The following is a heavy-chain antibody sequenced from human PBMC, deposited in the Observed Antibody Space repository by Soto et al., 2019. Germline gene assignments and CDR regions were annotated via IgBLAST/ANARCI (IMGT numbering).Heavy chain of an antibody. CDR3: ARLAEHYDILTGYYNADWFDP. D-gene: IGHD3-9*01. V-gene: IGHV1-18*01. J-gene: IGHJ5*02. CDR2: ISAYNGNT. Sequence: ASVKVSCKASGYTFTSYGISWVRQAPGQGLEWMGWISAYNGNTNYAQKLQGRVTMTTDTSTSTAYMELRSLRSDDTAVYYCARLAEHYDILTGYYNADWFDPWGQGTLVTVSS. CDR1: GYTFTSYG.